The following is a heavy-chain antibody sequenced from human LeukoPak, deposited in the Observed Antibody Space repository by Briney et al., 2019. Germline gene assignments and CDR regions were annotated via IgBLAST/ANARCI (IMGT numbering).Heavy chain of an antibody. CDR1: GFTVSSNY. CDR2: ISGSGGST. V-gene: IGHV3-23*01. J-gene: IGHJ4*02. Sequence: GGSLRLSCAASGFTVSSNYMSWVRQAPGKGLEWVSAISGSGGSTYYADSVKGRFTISRDNSKNTLYLQMNSLRAEDTAVYYCAKGGYYDILTGYYSEAYWGQGTLVTVSS. D-gene: IGHD3-9*01. CDR3: AKGGYYDILTGYYSEAY.